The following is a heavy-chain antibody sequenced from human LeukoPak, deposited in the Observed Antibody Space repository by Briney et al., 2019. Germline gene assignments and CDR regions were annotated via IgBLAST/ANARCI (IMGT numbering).Heavy chain of an antibody. CDR2: IIPFFGTV. Sequence: SVKVSCKASGGTFTSYTITWVRQAPGQGLEWMGGIIPFFGTVNYAQKFQGRVTFTTDESTSTVYMELTSLRSEDTALYYCATVKFRFQEEGYYMDVWGKGTTVTVSS. CDR1: GGTFTSYT. V-gene: IGHV1-69*05. CDR3: ATVKFRFQEEGYYMDV. D-gene: IGHD3-10*01. J-gene: IGHJ6*03.